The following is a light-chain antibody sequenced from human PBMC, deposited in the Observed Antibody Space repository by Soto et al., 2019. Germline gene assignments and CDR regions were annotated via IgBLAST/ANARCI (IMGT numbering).Light chain of an antibody. CDR2: GAS. CDR1: QGIRSD. Sequence: AIQMTQFPPSLSASVGDTVTITCRASQGIRSDLGWYQQKPGKAPKLLIYGASRLQNGVPSRFSGSGSGTDFTLIISRLQPEDSATYYCLQDYSYPRTFGQGTKVDI. J-gene: IGKJ1*01. V-gene: IGKV1-6*01. CDR3: LQDYSYPRT.